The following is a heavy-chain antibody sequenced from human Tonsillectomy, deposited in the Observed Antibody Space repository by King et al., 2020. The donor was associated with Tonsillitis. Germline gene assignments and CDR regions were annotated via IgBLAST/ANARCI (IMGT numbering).Heavy chain of an antibody. CDR1: GGSISSSNW. D-gene: IGHD5-12*01. CDR2: IYHSGCT. J-gene: IGHJ3*02. V-gene: IGHV4-4*02. Sequence: QLQESGPGLVKPSGTLSLTCAVSGGSISSSNWGSWVRQPPGKGLEWIGEIYHSGCTHYNPSLNSRVTLSVDKSKNQFSLKLSSVTAPDTAGYYCARAITGYSGYDDAFDIWGQGTMVTVSS. CDR3: ARAITGYSGYDDAFDI.